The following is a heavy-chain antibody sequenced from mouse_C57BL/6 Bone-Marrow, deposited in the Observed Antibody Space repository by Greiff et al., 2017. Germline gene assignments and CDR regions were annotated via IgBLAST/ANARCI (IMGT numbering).Heavy chain of an antibody. Sequence: QVQLQQPGAELVKPGASVKLSCKASGYTFTSYWMQWVKQRPGQGLEWIGEIDPSDSYTNYNQKVKGKATLTVDTSSSTAYMQLSSLTSEDSAVYYCASEACYGSSYPLPYWGQGTLVTVSA. CDR3: ASEACYGSSYPLPY. J-gene: IGHJ3*01. CDR1: GYTFTSYW. V-gene: IGHV1-50*01. D-gene: IGHD1-1*01. CDR2: IDPSDSYT.